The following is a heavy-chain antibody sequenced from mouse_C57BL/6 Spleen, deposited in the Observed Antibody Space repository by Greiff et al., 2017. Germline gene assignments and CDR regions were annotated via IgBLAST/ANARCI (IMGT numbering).Heavy chain of an antibody. CDR2: IYPGDGDT. V-gene: IGHV1-82*01. CDR3: ARYGYDVGDYAMDY. J-gene: IGHJ4*01. Sequence: QVQLQQSGPELVKPGASVKISCKASGYAFSSSWMNWVKQRPGKGLEWIGRIYPGDGDTNYNGKFKGKATLTADKSSSTAYMQLRSLTSEDSAVYFCARYGYDVGDYAMDYWGQGTSVTVSS. CDR1: GYAFSSSW. D-gene: IGHD2-2*01.